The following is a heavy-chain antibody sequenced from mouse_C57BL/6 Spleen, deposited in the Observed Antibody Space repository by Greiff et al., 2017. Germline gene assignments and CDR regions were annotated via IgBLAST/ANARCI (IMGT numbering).Heavy chain of an antibody. D-gene: IGHD4-1*01. CDR2: INYDGSST. V-gene: IGHV5-16*01. J-gene: IGHJ2*01. CDR3: ARETRWDGFDD. Sequence: EVKLMESEGGLVQPGSSMTLSCTASGFTFSDYYMAWVRQVPEKGLEWVANINYDGSSTYYLDSLKSRFIISRDNAKNILYLQMSSLKSEDTATYYCARETRWDGFDDWGQGTTLTVAS. CDR1: GFTFSDYY.